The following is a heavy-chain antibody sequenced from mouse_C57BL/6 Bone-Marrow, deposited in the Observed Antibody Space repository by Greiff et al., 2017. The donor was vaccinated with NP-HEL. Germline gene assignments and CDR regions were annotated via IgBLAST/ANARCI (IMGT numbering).Heavy chain of an antibody. V-gene: IGHV5-4*01. Sequence: DVMLVESGGGLVKPGGSLKLSCAASGFTFSSYAMSWVRQTPEKRLEWVATISDGGSYTYYPDNVKGRFTISRDNAKNNLYLQMSHLKSEDTAMYYCARDRYYGFYWYFDVWGTGTTVTVSS. CDR1: GFTFSSYA. CDR3: ARDRYYGFYWYFDV. J-gene: IGHJ1*03. CDR2: ISDGGSYT. D-gene: IGHD1-2*01.